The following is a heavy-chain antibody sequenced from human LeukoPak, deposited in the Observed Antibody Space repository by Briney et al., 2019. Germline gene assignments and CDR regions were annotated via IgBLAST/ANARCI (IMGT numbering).Heavy chain of an antibody. J-gene: IGHJ4*02. CDR3: ARALIGYYFDY. CDR1: GFTLSSYW. V-gene: IGHV3-7*01. CDR2: IKQDGSEK. D-gene: IGHD2-8*01. Sequence: PGGSLRLSCAASGFTLSSYWMSWVRQAPGKGLEWVANIKQDGSEKYYVDSVKGRFTISRDNSKNSLYLQMNSLRAEDTAVYYCARALIGYYFDYWGQGTLVTVSS.